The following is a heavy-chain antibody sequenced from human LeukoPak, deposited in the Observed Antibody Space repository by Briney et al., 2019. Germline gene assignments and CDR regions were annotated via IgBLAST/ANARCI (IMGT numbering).Heavy chain of an antibody. CDR2: INPNSGGT. Sequence: ASVKVSCKASGYTFTGYYMHWVRQAPGQGLEWMGWINPNSGGTNYAQKFQGRVTITTDESTSTAYMELSSLRSEDTAVYYCARGLGSSGWLTEYFQHWGQGTLVTVSS. D-gene: IGHD6-19*01. CDR3: ARGLGSSGWLTEYFQH. J-gene: IGHJ1*01. V-gene: IGHV1-2*02. CDR1: GYTFTGYY.